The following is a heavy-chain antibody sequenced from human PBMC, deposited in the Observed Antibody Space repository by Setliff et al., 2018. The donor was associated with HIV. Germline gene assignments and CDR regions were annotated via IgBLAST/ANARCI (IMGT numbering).Heavy chain of an antibody. J-gene: IGHJ5*02. CDR2: IFYSGST. CDR3: ARTRGGAPVAS. D-gene: IGHD3-16*01. CDR1: GDSIGSGGYY. V-gene: IGHV4-31*03. Sequence: PSETLSLTCTVTGDSIGSGGYYWSWIRQHPGKGLEWIGYIFYSGSTYYNPSLKSRVTISVDTSKNQFSLRLNSVTAADTAVYYCARTRGGAPVASWGQGTLFTVSS.